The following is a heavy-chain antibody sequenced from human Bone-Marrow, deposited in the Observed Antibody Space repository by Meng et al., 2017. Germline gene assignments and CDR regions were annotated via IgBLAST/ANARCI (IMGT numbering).Heavy chain of an antibody. J-gene: IGHJ4*02. Sequence: ASAKVSCKASGYTLTELSMHWVRQAPGKGLEWMGGVDPEDGETIYAQKFQGRVTMTEDTSTDTAYMELSSLRSEDTAVYYCARDPGSSGWYAFLDYYFDYWGQGTLVTVSS. V-gene: IGHV1-24*01. CDR3: ARDPGSSGWYAFLDYYFDY. D-gene: IGHD6-19*01. CDR2: VDPEDGET. CDR1: GYTLTELS.